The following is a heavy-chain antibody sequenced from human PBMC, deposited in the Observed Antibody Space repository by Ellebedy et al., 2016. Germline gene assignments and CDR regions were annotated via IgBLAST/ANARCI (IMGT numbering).Heavy chain of an antibody. Sequence: ASVKVSCXASGYTFTGYYMHWVRQAPGQGLEWMGWISPNSGNTGYAQKFQGRVTMTRNTSISTAYMELSSLRSEDTAVYYCARGSCSSTSCYAGGYYYYGMDVWGQGTTVTVSS. CDR3: ARGSCSSTSCYAGGYYYYGMDV. CDR2: ISPNSGNT. D-gene: IGHD2-2*01. V-gene: IGHV1-8*02. CDR1: GYTFTGYY. J-gene: IGHJ6*02.